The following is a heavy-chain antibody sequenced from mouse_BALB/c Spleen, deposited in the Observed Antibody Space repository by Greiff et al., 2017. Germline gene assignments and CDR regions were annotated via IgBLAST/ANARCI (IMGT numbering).Heavy chain of an antibody. CDR2: IWSGGST. J-gene: IGHJ1*01. D-gene: IGHD2-14*01. V-gene: IGHV2-2*02. Sequence: VKLVESGPGLVQPSQSLSITCTVSGFSLTSYGVHWVRQSPGKGLEWLGVIWSGGSTDYNAAFISRLSISKDNSKSQVFFKMNSLQANDTAIYYCARKGGVRRDWYFDVWGAGTTVTVSS. CDR3: ARKGGVRRDWYFDV. CDR1: GFSLTSYG.